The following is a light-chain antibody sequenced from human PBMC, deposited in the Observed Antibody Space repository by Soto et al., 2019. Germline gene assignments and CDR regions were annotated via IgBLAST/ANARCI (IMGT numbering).Light chain of an antibody. CDR1: NIGSKS. J-gene: IGLJ2*01. CDR3: HVWDSDSDHPV. Sequence: SYELTQPPSVSVAPGKPAKITCGGNNIGSKSVHWYQQKSGQAPVLVIYYEIDWPSGIPERFSGSNFGNTATLTISRVEAGDEADYYCHVWDSDSDHPVFGGGTQLTVL. V-gene: IGLV3-21*04. CDR2: YEI.